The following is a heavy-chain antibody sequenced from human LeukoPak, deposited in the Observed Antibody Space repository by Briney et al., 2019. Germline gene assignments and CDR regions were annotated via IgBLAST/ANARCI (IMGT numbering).Heavy chain of an antibody. J-gene: IGHJ4*02. V-gene: IGHV1-8*02. D-gene: IGHD5-12*01. CDR2: MNPNSGNT. Sequence: ASVNVSCKASGYTFTSYDINWVRQATGQGLEWMGWMNPNSGNTGYAQKFQGRVTMTRNTSISTAYMELSSLRSEDTAVYYCARATVATIGGDFDYWGQGTLVTVSS. CDR3: ARATVATIGGDFDY. CDR1: GYTFTSYD.